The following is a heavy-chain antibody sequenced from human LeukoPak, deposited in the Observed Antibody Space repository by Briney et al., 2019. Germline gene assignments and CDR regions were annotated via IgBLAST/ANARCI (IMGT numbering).Heavy chain of an antibody. CDR2: IIPTLEIA. Sequence: SVKVSCKASGGTFSSYAITWVRQAPGQGLEWMGRIIPTLEIADYAQKFQGRVTITADKSTSTAYMELSSLRPEDTAVYYCARVLSGSWLWFWGQGTLVTVSS. CDR3: ARVLSGSWLWF. D-gene: IGHD5-18*01. CDR1: GGTFSSYA. V-gene: IGHV1-69*04. J-gene: IGHJ4*02.